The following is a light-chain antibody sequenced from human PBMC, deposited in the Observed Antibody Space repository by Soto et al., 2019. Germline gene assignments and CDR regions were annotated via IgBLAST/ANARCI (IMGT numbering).Light chain of an antibody. CDR1: QLISSW. J-gene: IGKJ4*01. Sequence: IQMTQSPSSVSASVGDTVTITCRASQLISSWLAWYQQKPGKAPKLLIYAASNLQSGVPSRFSGSESRTDFTLTISSLQPEDFATYYCQQASSFPLTFGGGTKVEI. CDR2: AAS. CDR3: QQASSFPLT. V-gene: IGKV1-12*01.